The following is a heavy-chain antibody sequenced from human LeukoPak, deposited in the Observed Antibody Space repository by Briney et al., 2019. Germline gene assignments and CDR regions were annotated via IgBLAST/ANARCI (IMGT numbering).Heavy chain of an antibody. D-gene: IGHD3-10*01. Sequence: PGGSLRLPCAASGFTFSSYSMNWVRQAPGKGLEWVSSISSSSSYIYYADSVKGRFSISRDNSKNTLILQMDSLRADDTAIYYCAKILASGSGSYWGQGTLVLVSS. J-gene: IGHJ4*02. CDR1: GFTFSSYS. V-gene: IGHV3-21*04. CDR3: AKILASGSGSY. CDR2: ISSSSSYI.